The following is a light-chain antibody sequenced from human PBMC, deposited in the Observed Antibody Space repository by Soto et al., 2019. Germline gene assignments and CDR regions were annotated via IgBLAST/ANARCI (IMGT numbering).Light chain of an antibody. CDR1: QSVSSN. V-gene: IGKV3-15*01. CDR3: QQYNNWPPIT. CDR2: AAS. J-gene: IGKJ5*01. Sequence: ERVMTQSPATLSVSPGERVTLSCRASQSVSSNLAGYQQKPGQAPRLLIYAASTRATGVPARFSGSGSGTEFTLTISSLQSEDFGVYYCQQYNNWPPITFGQGTRLEIK.